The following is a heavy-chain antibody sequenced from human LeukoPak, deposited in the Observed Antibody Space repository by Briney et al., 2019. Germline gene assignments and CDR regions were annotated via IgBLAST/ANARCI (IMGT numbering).Heavy chain of an antibody. CDR3: ASQPTVQGVIKNNWFDP. CDR2: ISSSGSTI. Sequence: GGSLRLSCAASGFTFSDYYMSWIRQAPGKGLEWVSYISSSGSTIYYADSVKGRFTISRDNAKNSLYLQMNSLRAEDTAVYYCASQPTVQGVIKNNWFDPWGQGTLVTVSS. D-gene: IGHD3-10*01. V-gene: IGHV3-11*01. J-gene: IGHJ5*02. CDR1: GFTFSDYY.